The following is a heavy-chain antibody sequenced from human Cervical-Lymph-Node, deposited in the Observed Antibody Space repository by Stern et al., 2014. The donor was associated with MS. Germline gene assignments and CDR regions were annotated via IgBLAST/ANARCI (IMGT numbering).Heavy chain of an antibody. V-gene: IGHV5-51*01. CDR2: IYPGDSDT. Sequence: VQLVQSGAEVKKPGESLKISCKGSGYTFTANWIAWVRQLPGQGLEWMGIIYPGDSDTRYSPSFQGQVTISADKSISTAYLQWSSLKASDTAMYYCARDYGDYAFDYWGQGTLVTVSS. CDR1: GYTFTANW. CDR3: ARDYGDYAFDY. J-gene: IGHJ4*02. D-gene: IGHD4-17*01.